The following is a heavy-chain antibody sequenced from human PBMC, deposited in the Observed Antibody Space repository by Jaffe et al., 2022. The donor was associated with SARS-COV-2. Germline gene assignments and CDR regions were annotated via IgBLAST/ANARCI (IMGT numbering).Heavy chain of an antibody. CDR3: ARVIPCGGDCTTTWGNHAFDI. J-gene: IGHJ3*02. D-gene: IGHD2-21*02. CDR2: IYHSGST. V-gene: IGHV4-4*02. CDR1: GGSISSSNW. Sequence: QVQLQESGPGLVKPSGTLSLTCAVSGGSISSSNWWSWVRQPPGKGLEWIGEIYHSGSTNYNPSLKSRVTISVDKSKNQFSLKLSSVTAADTAVYYCARVIPCGGDCTTTWGNHAFDIWGQGTMVTVSS.